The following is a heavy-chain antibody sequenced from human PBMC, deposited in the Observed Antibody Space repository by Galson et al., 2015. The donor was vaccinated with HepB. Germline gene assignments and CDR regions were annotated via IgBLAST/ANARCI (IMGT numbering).Heavy chain of an antibody. V-gene: IGHV3-21*01. Sequence: SLRLSCAASGFTFSRYSMDWVRQAPGKGLDWVSSIDSSSTYIYCADSVRGRFTISRHNAKNSLYLQMNSLRAEDTAVYYCARDESLGDGDAFDIWGQGTMVTV. CDR2: IDSSSTYI. CDR1: GFTFSRYS. J-gene: IGHJ3*02. CDR3: ARDESLGDGDAFDI. D-gene: IGHD5-24*01.